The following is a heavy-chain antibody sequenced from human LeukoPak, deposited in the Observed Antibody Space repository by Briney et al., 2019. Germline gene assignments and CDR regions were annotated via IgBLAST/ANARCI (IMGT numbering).Heavy chain of an antibody. CDR2: INPSGGST. CDR1: GYTFTNNA. J-gene: IGHJ6*03. CDR3: ADPGRPGDDYYMDV. V-gene: IGHV1-46*01. D-gene: IGHD3-10*01. Sequence: GASVKVSCKTSGYTFTNNAINWVRQAPGQGLEWMGIINPSGGSTSYAQKFQGRVTMTRDMSTSTVYMELSSLRSEDTAAYYCADPGRPGDDYYMDVWGKGTTVTVSS.